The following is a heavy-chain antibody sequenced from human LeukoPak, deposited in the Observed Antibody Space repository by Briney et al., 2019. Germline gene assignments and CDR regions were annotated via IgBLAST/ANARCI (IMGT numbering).Heavy chain of an antibody. J-gene: IGHJ4*02. CDR3: ARGGGNSYAPVDY. V-gene: IGHV3-74*01. D-gene: IGHD5-18*01. Sequence: SGGSLRLSCAASGFTFSTYWMHWARQVPGKGLVWVSRINSNGNTTPYADSVKGRFTISRDNAKNTLFLQMNSLRAEDTAVYYCARGGGNSYAPVDYWGQGTLVTVPS. CDR1: GFTFSTYW. CDR2: INSNGNTT.